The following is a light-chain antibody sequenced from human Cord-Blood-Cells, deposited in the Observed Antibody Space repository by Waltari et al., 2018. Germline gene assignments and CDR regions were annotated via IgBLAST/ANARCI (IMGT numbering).Light chain of an antibody. CDR3: QQSYSTPFT. V-gene: IGKV1-39*01. CDR2: AAS. CDR1: QSISSY. Sequence: DIQMTQSPSSLSASVGDRVTITCRASQSISSYLNWYQQKPGKAPKLLIYAASSLQSGVPSRFSGSGSETDFTRTISSLQPEDFATYYCQQSYSTPFTFGPGTKVDI. J-gene: IGKJ3*01.